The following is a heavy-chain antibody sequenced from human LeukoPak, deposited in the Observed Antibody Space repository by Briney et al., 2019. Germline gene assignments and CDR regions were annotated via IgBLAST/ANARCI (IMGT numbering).Heavy chain of an antibody. J-gene: IGHJ6*02. CDR2: ISGSGGAGT. CDR3: VKDRGGSPFYGMDV. V-gene: IGHV3-23*01. CDR1: GFTFSSYA. D-gene: IGHD1-26*01. Sequence: GGSLRLSCAGSGFTFSSYAMSWVRQAPGKGLEWVSTISGSGGAGTYYADPVKGRFTVSRDNSRNTLYLPMNSLRAEDTAVCYCVKDRGGSPFYGMDVWGQGTTVTVSS.